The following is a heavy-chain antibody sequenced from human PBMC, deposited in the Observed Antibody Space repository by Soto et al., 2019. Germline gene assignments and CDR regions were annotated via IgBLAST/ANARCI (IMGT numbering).Heavy chain of an antibody. J-gene: IGHJ5*02. CDR2: IDPSDSHT. D-gene: IGHD2-8*01. CDR3: ARLYCTTNTCDSWFDP. Sequence: VQLVQSGAEVKKPGESLRISCTGFGYTFTTFWITWVRQMPGKGLEVMGRIDPSDSHTNYSPSFQGHVTISVDKSISTADLQWGSLKASDTAIYYCARLYCTTNTCDSWFDPWGQGTLVTVSS. V-gene: IGHV5-10-1*03. CDR1: GYTFTTFW.